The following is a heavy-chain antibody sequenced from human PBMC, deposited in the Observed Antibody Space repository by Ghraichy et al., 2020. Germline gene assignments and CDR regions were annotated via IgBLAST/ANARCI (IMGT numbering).Heavy chain of an antibody. V-gene: IGHV3-23*01. CDR2: ISASGDIT. D-gene: IGHD1-1*01. CDR1: GFSFPSYA. J-gene: IGHJ3*02. CDR3: AKTNNAHWNEDSFDI. Sequence: GESLNISCAASGFSFPSYAMNWVRQAPGRGLEWVSSISASGDITYYGDSLKGRFTISRDNSKKTLYLQMNSLRAEDTAVYFCAKTNNAHWNEDSFDIWGQGTLVTISS.